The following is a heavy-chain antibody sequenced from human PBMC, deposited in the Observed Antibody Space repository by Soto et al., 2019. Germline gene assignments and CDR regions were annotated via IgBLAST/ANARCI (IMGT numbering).Heavy chain of an antibody. CDR3: AAIVTLVDY. CDR1: GGTFSISA. CDR2: IIPIFGTA. J-gene: IGHJ4*02. Sequence: ASVKVSCKASGGTFSISAISWVRQAPGQGLDWMGGIIPIFGTAKYAQKFQGRITITADASTSTAYMELSSLRSEDTTVYYCAAIVTLVDYWGQGTLVTVSS. V-gene: IGHV1-69*13. D-gene: IGHD3-9*01.